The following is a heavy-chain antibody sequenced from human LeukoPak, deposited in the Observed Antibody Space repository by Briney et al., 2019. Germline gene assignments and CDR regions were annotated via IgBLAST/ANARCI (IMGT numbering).Heavy chain of an antibody. D-gene: IGHD6-19*01. V-gene: IGHV1-2*02. CDR1: GYNFGGFY. CDR2: INPNSGDT. Sequence: GASVKVSCKASGYNFGGFYLHWVRQAPGQGLEGMGLINPNSGDTTFAQKFQDRVTMTSDMSSSTAHMELSRLRSDDTAVYYCARTAVADPKYYFDYWGQGTLVTVSS. CDR3: ARTAVADPKYYFDY. J-gene: IGHJ4*02.